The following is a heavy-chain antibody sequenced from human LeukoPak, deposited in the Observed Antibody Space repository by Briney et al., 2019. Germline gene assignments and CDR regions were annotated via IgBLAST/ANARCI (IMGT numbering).Heavy chain of an antibody. J-gene: IGHJ2*01. CDR2: IYYSGST. CDR3: ARESSESGRYFDL. Sequence: SQTLSLTCTVSGGSISSGDYYWSWLRQPPGKGLEWIGYIYYSGSTYYNPSLKSRVTISVDTSKNQFSLKLSSVTAADTAVYYCARESSESGRYFDLWGRGTLVTVSS. D-gene: IGHD3-10*01. CDR1: GGSISSGDYY. V-gene: IGHV4-30-4*01.